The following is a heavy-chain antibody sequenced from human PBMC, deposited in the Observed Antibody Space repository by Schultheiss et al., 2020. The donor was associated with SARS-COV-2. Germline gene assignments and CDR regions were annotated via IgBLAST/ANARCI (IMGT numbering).Heavy chain of an antibody. V-gene: IGHV3-73*01. Sequence: GGSLRLSCAASGFTFSSYAMSWVRQASGKGLEWVGRIRSKANSYATAYAASVKGRFTISRDDSKNTAYLQMNSLKTEDTAVYYCTGTTVVSRTYDYWGQGTLVTVSS. J-gene: IGHJ4*02. CDR2: IRSKANSYAT. CDR3: TGTTVVSRTYDY. D-gene: IGHD4-23*01. CDR1: GFTFSSYA.